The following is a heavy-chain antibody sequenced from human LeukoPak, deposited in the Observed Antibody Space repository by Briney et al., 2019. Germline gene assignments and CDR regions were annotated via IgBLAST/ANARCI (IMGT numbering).Heavy chain of an antibody. D-gene: IGHD5-12*01. V-gene: IGHV3-48*04. CDR3: ARYQQTGYESDY. CDR1: GFSFSSFS. CDR2: ISVTSTTI. Sequence: GGSLRLSCAASGFSFSSFSMNWVRQAPGKGLEWLSYISVTSTTIYYADSVKGRFTISRDNAKSTLYLQMNSLRAEDTAVYYCARYQQTGYESDYWGQGTLVTVSS. J-gene: IGHJ4*02.